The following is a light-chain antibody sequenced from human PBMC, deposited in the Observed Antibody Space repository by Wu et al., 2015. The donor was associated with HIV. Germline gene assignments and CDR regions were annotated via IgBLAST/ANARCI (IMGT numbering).Light chain of an antibody. J-gene: IGKJ4*01. V-gene: IGKV3-15*01. CDR3: QQYNHWPT. CDR1: QSVSNK. Sequence: EIMMTQSPATLSVSPGERVTLSCKASQSVSNKVAWYQQKPGQAPRLLIYGASTRVIGIPDRFTGSGSGTDFTLTISSLQSEDFAVYHCQQYNHWPTFGGGTKVEIK. CDR2: GAS.